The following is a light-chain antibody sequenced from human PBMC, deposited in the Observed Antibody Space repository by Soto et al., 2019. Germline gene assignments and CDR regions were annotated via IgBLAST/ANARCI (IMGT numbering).Light chain of an antibody. CDR1: QSVRSNF. CDR3: QQYGSSPLT. V-gene: IGKV3-20*01. Sequence: EIVLTQSPGTLSLSPGERATLSCRASQSVRSNFLAWYQQKPGQAPRLLIYDASSRSNGIPERFSGSGSGTDFTLTISRVEPEDFAVYSCQQYGSSPLTFGGGTKVEIK. CDR2: DAS. J-gene: IGKJ4*01.